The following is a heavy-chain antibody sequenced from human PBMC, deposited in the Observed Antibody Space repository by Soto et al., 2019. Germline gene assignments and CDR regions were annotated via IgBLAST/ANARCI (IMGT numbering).Heavy chain of an antibody. Sequence: SETLSLTCAVSGGSISSGGYSWSWIRQPPGKGLEWIGYIYHSGSTYYNPSLKSRVTISVDRSKNQFSLKLSSVTAADTVVYYCARRGQSRDGYNYDYWGQGTLVTVSS. CDR2: IYHSGST. CDR3: ARRGQSRDGYNYDY. D-gene: IGHD5-12*01. CDR1: GGSISSGGYS. V-gene: IGHV4-30-2*01. J-gene: IGHJ4*02.